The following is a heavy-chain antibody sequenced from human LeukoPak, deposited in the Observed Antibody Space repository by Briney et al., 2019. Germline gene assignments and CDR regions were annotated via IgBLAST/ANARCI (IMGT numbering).Heavy chain of an antibody. CDR2: IYYSGST. V-gene: IGHV4-59*12. CDR3: ARESAAVAGTSDY. Sequence: SETLSLTCTVSGGSISSYYWSWIRQPPGKGLEWIGYIYYSGSTNYNPSLKSRVTISVDTSKNQFSLKLSSVTAADTAVYYCARESAAVAGTSDYWGQGTLVTVSS. D-gene: IGHD6-19*01. CDR1: GGSISSYY. J-gene: IGHJ4*02.